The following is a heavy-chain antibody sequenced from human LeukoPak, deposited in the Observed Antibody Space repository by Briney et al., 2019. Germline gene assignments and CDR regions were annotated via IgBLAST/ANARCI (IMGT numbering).Heavy chain of an antibody. D-gene: IGHD3-9*01. J-gene: IGHJ4*02. CDR1: GYTFTSYA. CDR3: ARSYDILTGYYRDNFDY. V-gene: IGHV7-4-1*02. CDR2: INTNTGNP. Sequence: GASVKVSCKASGYTFTSYAMNWVRQAPGQGLEWMGWINTNTGNPTYAQGFTGRFVFSLDTSVSTAYLQISSLKAEDTAVYYCARSYDILTGYYRDNFDYWGQGTLVTVSS.